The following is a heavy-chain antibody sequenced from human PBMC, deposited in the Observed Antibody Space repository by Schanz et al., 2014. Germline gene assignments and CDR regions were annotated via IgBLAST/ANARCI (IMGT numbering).Heavy chain of an antibody. CDR1: GYTFTGYY. D-gene: IGHD2-2*02. V-gene: IGHV1-69*04. CDR2: FIPILDVG. Sequence: QVQLVQSGAEVKKPGASVKVSCKASGYTFTGYYMHWVRQARGQGLEWVGRFIPILDVGNYAQNFQGRVTITADKSTSTAYMELTSLRSEDTAVYYCAGTYCSSTSCYTGYYYMDVWGKGTTVTVSS. CDR3: AGTYCSSTSCYTGYYYMDV. J-gene: IGHJ6*03.